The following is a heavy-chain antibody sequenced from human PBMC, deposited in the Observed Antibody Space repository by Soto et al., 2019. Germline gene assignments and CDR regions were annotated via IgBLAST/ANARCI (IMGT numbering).Heavy chain of an antibody. Sequence: SETLSLTCTVSGGSVSSDTHYWSWIRQPPGKRLEWIGFIYSSGSTNYNPSLKSRVTISVDTSKNQFSLKLRSVIVADTAVYHCARFVRSCSGTTCYTRADVWGQGNTVTVYS. J-gene: IGHJ6*02. CDR2: IYSSGST. CDR1: GGSVSSDTHY. CDR3: ARFVRSCSGTTCYTRADV. D-gene: IGHD2-2*02. V-gene: IGHV4-61*01.